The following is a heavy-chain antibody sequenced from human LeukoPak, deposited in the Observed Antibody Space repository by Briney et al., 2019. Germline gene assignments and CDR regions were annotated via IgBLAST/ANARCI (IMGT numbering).Heavy chain of an antibody. D-gene: IGHD5-24*01. CDR1: GFTFSSYA. CDR3: AKDGDGYNYYFDY. V-gene: IGHV3-23*01. CDR2: ISGSGGSI. Sequence: GGSLRLSCAASGFTFSSYAMSWVRQAPGKGLEWVSAISGSGGSIYYADSVKGRFTISRDNSKNTLYLQMNSLRAEDTAVYYCAKDGDGYNYYFDYWGQGTLVTVSS. J-gene: IGHJ4*02.